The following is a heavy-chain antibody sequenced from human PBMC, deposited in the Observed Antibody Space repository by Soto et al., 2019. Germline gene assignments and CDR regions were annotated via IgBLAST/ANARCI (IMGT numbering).Heavy chain of an antibody. Sequence: QVQLVQSGAEVKKPGASVKVSCKASGYTFTSYYMHWVRQAPGQALEWMGIINPSGGSTSYAQKFQGRVTMTRDTSTSTVYMELSSLSSEDTAVYYCARDFQGGGYDYFDYCGQGTLVTVSS. V-gene: IGHV1-46*01. J-gene: IGHJ4*02. CDR1: GYTFTSYY. CDR2: INPSGGST. D-gene: IGHD5-12*01. CDR3: ARDFQGGGYDYFDY.